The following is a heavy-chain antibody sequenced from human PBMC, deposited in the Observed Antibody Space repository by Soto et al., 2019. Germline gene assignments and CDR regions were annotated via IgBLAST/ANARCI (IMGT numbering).Heavy chain of an antibody. D-gene: IGHD3-16*02. V-gene: IGHV4-39*01. CDR3: ARHVRFAFRELRLGELSLYRGWFDP. CDR2: IYYSGST. Sequence: SETLSLTCTVSGGSISSSSYYWGWIRQPPGKGLEWIGSIYYSGSTYYNPSLKSRVTISVDTSKNQFSLKLSSVTAADTAVYYCARHVRFAFRELRLGELSLYRGWFDPWGQGTLVTVSS. CDR1: GGSISSSSYY. J-gene: IGHJ5*02.